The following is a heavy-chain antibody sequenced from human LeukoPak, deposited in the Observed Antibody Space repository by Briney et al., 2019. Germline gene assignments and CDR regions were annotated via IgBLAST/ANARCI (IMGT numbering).Heavy chain of an antibody. J-gene: IGHJ6*03. CDR2: IIPIFGTA. Sequence: VASVTVSCKASGGTFSSYAFSWVRQAPGQGLEWMGGIIPIFGTANYAQKFQGRVTITTDESTSTAYMELSSLRSEDTAVYYCARGLVEVTTVVGGVYYYYMDVWGKGTTVTVSS. V-gene: IGHV1-69*05. CDR3: ARGLVEVTTVVGGVYYYYMDV. D-gene: IGHD4-23*01. CDR1: GGTFSSYA.